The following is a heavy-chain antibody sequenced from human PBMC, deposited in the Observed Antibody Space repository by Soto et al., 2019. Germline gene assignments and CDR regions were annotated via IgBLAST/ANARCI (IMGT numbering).Heavy chain of an antibody. CDR2: ISGSGGST. Sequence: EVQLLESGGGLVQPGGSLRLSCAASGFTFSSYAMSWVRQTPGKGLEWVSVISGSGGSTYYADSVKGRFTISRDNSKNTVYLQMNSLRAEDAAVYYCARDDCRDAYNANSDHWGQGTLLTVSS. J-gene: IGHJ4*02. CDR3: ARDDCRDAYNANSDH. CDR1: GFTFSSYA. D-gene: IGHD2-15*01. V-gene: IGHV3-23*01.